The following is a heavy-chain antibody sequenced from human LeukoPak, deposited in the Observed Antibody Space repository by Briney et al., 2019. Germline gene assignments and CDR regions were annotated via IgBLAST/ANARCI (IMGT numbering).Heavy chain of an antibody. J-gene: IGHJ4*02. CDR2: IYYSGST. D-gene: IGHD6-13*01. V-gene: IGHV4-39*01. CDR3: ARARGSSSWYGRRGHFDY. CDR1: GGSISSSSYY. Sequence: PSETLSFTCTVSGGSISSSSYYWGWIRQPPGKGLEWIGSIYYSGSTYYNPSLKSRVTISVDTSKNQFSLKLSSVTAADTAVYYCARARGSSSWYGRRGHFDYWGQGTLVTVSS.